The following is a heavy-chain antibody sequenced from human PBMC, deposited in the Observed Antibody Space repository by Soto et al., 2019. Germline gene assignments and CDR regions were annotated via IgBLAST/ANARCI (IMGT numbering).Heavy chain of an antibody. CDR1: GGTVSIYA. Sequence: ASVKVSCKSSGGTVSIYAISGVRQAPGQGLEWMGGIIPIFGTANYAQKFQGRVTITADESTSTAYMELSSLRSEDTAVYYCARMTTVRYYGMDVWGQGTTVTVSS. CDR3: ARMTTVRYYGMDV. V-gene: IGHV1-69*13. D-gene: IGHD4-17*01. J-gene: IGHJ6*02. CDR2: IIPIFGTA.